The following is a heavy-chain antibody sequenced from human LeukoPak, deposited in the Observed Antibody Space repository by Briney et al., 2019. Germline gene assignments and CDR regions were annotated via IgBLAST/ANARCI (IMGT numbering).Heavy chain of an antibody. J-gene: IGHJ4*02. D-gene: IGHD3-10*01. V-gene: IGHV3-23*01. CDR2: ISGSGGST. CDR1: GFTFSSYA. CDR3: AKRETYYYGSGSYFLY. Sequence: PGGSLRLSCAASGFTFSSYAMSWVRRAPGKGLEWVSAISGSGGSTYYADSVKGRFTISRDNSKNTLYLQMNSLRAEDTAVYYCAKRETYYYGSGSYFLYWGQATLVTVSS.